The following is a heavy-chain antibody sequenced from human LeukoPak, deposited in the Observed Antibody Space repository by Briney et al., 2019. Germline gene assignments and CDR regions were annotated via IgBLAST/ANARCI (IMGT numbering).Heavy chain of an antibody. CDR1: GGSITSYY. Sequence: SETLSLTCTVSGGSITSYYWGWIRQPPGKGLEWIGYISYSGSTNYNPSLKSRVTISVDTSKNQFSLKLSSVTAADTAVYYCARGNLGATPFDFWGQGTLVTVSS. J-gene: IGHJ4*02. CDR2: ISYSGST. V-gene: IGHV4-59*01. D-gene: IGHD1-26*01. CDR3: ARGNLGATPFDF.